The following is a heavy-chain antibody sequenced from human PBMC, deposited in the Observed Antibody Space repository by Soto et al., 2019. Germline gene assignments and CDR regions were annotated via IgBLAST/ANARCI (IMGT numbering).Heavy chain of an antibody. V-gene: IGHV4-4*02. CDR1: SGAISTHNW. CDR3: AREKGAGTYMGFDY. Sequence: QVQLQESGQGLVEPSGTLSLTCGVSSGAISTHNWWSWVRQSPGRGLEWIGEIYHYGGTNYNPSLKSRVTMSVDKSKNQFSLELTSVTAADTAVYYCAREKGAGTYMGFDYWAQGTLVTVSS. CDR2: IYHYGGT. D-gene: IGHD3-10*01. J-gene: IGHJ4*02.